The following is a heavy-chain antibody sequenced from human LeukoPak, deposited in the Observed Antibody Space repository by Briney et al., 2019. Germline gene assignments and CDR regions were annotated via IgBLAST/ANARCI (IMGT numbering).Heavy chain of an antibody. V-gene: IGHV3-7*01. CDR1: GFTFSSYW. CDR2: IKQDGGEK. CDR3: ARDGTAAGLYFDL. Sequence: GGSLRLSCAASGFTFSSYWMSWVRQAPGKGLEWVASIKQDGGEKSYADSVKGRFTISRDNAKNSLYLQMSSLRAEDTAVYYCARDGTAAGLYFDLWGQGTLVTVSS. J-gene: IGHJ4*01. D-gene: IGHD6-13*01.